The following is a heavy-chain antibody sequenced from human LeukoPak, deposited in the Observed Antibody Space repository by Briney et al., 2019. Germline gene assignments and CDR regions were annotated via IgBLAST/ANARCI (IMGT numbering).Heavy chain of an antibody. CDR2: IYSGGST. CDR3: ARGPSGYSYGSRFDY. D-gene: IGHD5-18*01. J-gene: IGHJ4*02. Sequence: GGSLRLSCAASGFTVGSNYMSWVRQAPGKGLEWVSIIYSGGSTYYTDSVKGRFTISRDNSKNTLYLQMNSLRAEDTAVYYCARGPSGYSYGSRFDYWGQGTLVTVSS. V-gene: IGHV3-66*01. CDR1: GFTVGSNY.